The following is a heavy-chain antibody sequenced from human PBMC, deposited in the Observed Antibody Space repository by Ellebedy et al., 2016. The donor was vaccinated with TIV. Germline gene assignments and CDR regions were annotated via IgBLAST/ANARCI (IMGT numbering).Heavy chain of an antibody. V-gene: IGHV3-74*01. CDR2: ISHDGRST. CDR1: GFTFSSYW. CDR3: VREDYDILTGYSMTDY. D-gene: IGHD3-9*01. J-gene: IGHJ4*02. Sequence: PGGSLRPSCAASGFTFSSYWMHWVRQAPGKGLVWVSRISHDGRSTSHADSVKGRFIISRDNAKNTVYLQMNSLRSEDTAVYYCVREDYDILTGYSMTDYWGQGTLVTVSS.